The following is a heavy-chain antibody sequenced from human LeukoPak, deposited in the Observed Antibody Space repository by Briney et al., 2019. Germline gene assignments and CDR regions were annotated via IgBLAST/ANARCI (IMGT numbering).Heavy chain of an antibody. J-gene: IGHJ6*02. D-gene: IGHD2-15*01. CDR1: GDSISSDGYS. Sequence: SETLSLTCAVSGDSISSDGYSWNWIRQPPGKGLEWIGYIYHSGSTYYNPSLKSRVTISVDRSKNQFSLKLSSVTAADTAVYYCARETRYCSGGSCYSGMDVWGQGTTVTVSS. CDR2: IYHSGST. CDR3: ARETRYCSGGSCYSGMDV. V-gene: IGHV4-30-2*01.